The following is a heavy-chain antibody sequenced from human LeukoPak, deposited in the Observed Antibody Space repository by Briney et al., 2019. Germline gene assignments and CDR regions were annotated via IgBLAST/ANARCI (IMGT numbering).Heavy chain of an antibody. D-gene: IGHD3-10*01. CDR2: INPSGGST. V-gene: IGHV1-46*01. Sequence: GASVKVSCKASGYTFTSYYTHWVRQAPGQGLEWMGIINPSGGSTSYAQKSQGRVTMTRDMSTSTVYMELSSLRSEDTAVYYCARAVSITMVRGVPADAFDIWGQGTMVTVSS. CDR3: ARAVSITMVRGVPADAFDI. CDR1: GYTFTSYY. J-gene: IGHJ3*02.